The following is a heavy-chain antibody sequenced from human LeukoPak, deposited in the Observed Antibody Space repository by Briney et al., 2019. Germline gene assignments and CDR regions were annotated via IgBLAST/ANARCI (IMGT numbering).Heavy chain of an antibody. J-gene: IGHJ4*02. D-gene: IGHD3-3*01. CDR2: MNPDSGNT. Sequence: ASVKVSCKXSGYTFTDCDINWVRQAPGQGLEWMGWMNPDSGNTGYAQKFQVRVSMTRDTSISTAYMELSSLRYEETAVYYCVRNSDYWSGYFPFWGQGTLVTVSS. CDR3: VRNSDYWSGYFPF. CDR1: GYTFTDCD. V-gene: IGHV1-8*01.